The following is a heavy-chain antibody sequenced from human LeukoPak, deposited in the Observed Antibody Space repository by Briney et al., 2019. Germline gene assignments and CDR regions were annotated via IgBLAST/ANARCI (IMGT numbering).Heavy chain of an antibody. D-gene: IGHD2-15*01. CDR3: AKDRCYGVRYWYFDL. CDR1: GFTFSSYA. V-gene: IGHV3-23*01. J-gene: IGHJ2*01. CDR2: ICGSGGST. Sequence: PGGSLRLSCAASGFTFSSYAVSWVRQAPGKGLEWVSAICGSGGSTYYADSVKGRFTISRDNSKNTLYLQMKSLRDEDTAVYYFAKDRCYGVRYWYFDLWGRGTLVTVSS.